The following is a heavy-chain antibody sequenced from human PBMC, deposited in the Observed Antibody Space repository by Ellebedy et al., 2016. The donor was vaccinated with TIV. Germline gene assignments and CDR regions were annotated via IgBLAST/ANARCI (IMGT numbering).Heavy chain of an antibody. Sequence: SETLSLXXTVSGGSISGYYWSWIRQPPGKGLEWIGYIYYSGSTNYNPYLKSRVTIALDTPRNQFSLKLTSVTAADTAVYYCARVTTGTYRPSDSWGLGTLVTVSS. V-gene: IGHV4-59*01. CDR3: ARVTTGTYRPSDS. CDR2: IYYSGST. J-gene: IGHJ4*02. CDR1: GGSISGYY. D-gene: IGHD3-16*02.